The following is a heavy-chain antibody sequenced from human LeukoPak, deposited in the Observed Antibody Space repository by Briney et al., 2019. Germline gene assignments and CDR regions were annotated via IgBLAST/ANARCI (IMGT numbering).Heavy chain of an antibody. V-gene: IGHV3-23*01. CDR1: GFTFRNYA. J-gene: IGHJ3*02. CDR3: AIEMSTAGDAFDI. CDR2: IRGGGVIT. D-gene: IGHD4-11*01. Sequence: PGGSLRLSCRASGFTFRNYAMDWVRQAPGKGLEWVSGIRGGGVITYYADSVKGRFTISRDNSKNTLFLQMNNLRAEDTAVYYCAIEMSTAGDAFDIWGRGTMVSVSS.